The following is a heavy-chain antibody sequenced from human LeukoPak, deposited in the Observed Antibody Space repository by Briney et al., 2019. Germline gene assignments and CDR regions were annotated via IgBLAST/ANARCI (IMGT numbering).Heavy chain of an antibody. D-gene: IGHD2-15*01. V-gene: IGHV1-69*05. J-gene: IGHJ4*02. CDR1: GYTFTGYY. CDR3: ARDRLCSGGSCLGFDY. Sequence: SVKVSCKASGYTFTGYYMHWVRQAPGQGLEWMGGIIPIFGTANYAQKFQGRVTITTDESTSTAYMELSSLRSEDTAVYYCARDRLCSGGSCLGFDYWGQGTLVTVSS. CDR2: IIPIFGTA.